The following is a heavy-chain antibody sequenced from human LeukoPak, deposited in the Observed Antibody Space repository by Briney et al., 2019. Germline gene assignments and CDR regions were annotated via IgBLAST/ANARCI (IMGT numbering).Heavy chain of an antibody. J-gene: IGHJ5*02. CDR2: IYDTGSSGST. V-gene: IGHV4-59*01. CDR1: GGSISSYY. Sequence: PSETLSLTCTVSGGSISSYYWSWIRQTPGKGLEWIGYIYDTGSSGSTNYNPSLKSRVTISIDTSKNQFSLKLGSVTAADTAVYSCARGGHYYESSGYHWFDPWGRGTLVTVSS. CDR3: ARGGHYYESSGYHWFDP. D-gene: IGHD3-22*01.